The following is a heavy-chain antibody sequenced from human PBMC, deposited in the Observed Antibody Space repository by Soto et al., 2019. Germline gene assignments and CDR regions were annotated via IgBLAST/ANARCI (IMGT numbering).Heavy chain of an antibody. J-gene: IGHJ6*02. CDR1: GYTFTSYY. CDR3: SSSMMYYGMDV. Sequence: SVKVSCNASGYTFTSYYMHWVRQAPGQGLEWMGIINPRGGRTSYAQKFQGRVTMTRDTSTSTVYMELSSLRSEDTAVYYCSSSMMYYGMDVWGQGTTVTVYS. V-gene: IGHV1-46*01. CDR2: INPRGGRT. D-gene: IGHD3-22*01.